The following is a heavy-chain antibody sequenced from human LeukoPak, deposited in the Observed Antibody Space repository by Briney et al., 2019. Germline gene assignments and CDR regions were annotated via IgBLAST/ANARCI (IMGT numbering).Heavy chain of an antibody. CDR2: IGASGGST. CDR1: GLTFSSYA. V-gene: IGHV3-23*01. D-gene: IGHD6-19*01. CDR3: AKSRYTRGWFNY. Sequence: GGSLRLSCAASGLTFSSYAMNWVRQAPGKGLEWVSIIGASGGSTYYADSVKGRFTISRDNSKNTLYLQMNSLRAEDTAVYYCAKSRYTRGWFNYWGQGTLVTVSS. J-gene: IGHJ4*02.